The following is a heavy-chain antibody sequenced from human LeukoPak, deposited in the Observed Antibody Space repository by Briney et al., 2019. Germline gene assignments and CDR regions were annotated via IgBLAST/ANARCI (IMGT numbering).Heavy chain of an antibody. J-gene: IGHJ4*02. CDR2: IYYSGST. D-gene: IGHD6-19*01. CDR1: GGSISSSSYY. CDR3: ATHTAEWAVAASPDY. V-gene: IGHV4-39*01. Sequence: SETLSLTCTVSGGSISSSSYYWGWIRQPPGKGLEWIGSIYYSGSTYYNPSLKSRVTISVDTSKNQFSLKLSSVTAADTAVYYCATHTAEWAVAASPDYWGQGTLVTVSS.